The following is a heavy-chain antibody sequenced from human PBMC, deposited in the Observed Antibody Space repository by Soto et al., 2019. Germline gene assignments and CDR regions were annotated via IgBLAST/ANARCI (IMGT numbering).Heavy chain of an antibody. CDR2: IYINGNT. D-gene: IGHD4-17*01. Sequence: KTSETLSLTCTVSGGSVGSYFWSWIRQSAGKGLEWIGRIYINGNTSYNPSLKSRATVSVDTASNQFSLKLTSVTAADTAVYYCAGGDYHWGSYFDQWGQGALVTVSS. CDR1: GGSVGSYF. CDR3: AGGDYHWGSYFDQ. V-gene: IGHV4-4*07. J-gene: IGHJ4*02.